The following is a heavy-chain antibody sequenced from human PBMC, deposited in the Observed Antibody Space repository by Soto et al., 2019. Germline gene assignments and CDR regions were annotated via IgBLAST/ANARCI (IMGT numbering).Heavy chain of an antibody. V-gene: IGHV3-23*01. Sequence: GGSLRLSCVASGVTCSSYAMSWVRQATQKGLEWVSTISDSGVSTYYADSVKGRFTISRDNSQKTMYLQMNSLRAEDTALYYCAKDPYGSGSYFFDYWGQGTLVTVSS. J-gene: IGHJ4*02. D-gene: IGHD3-10*01. CDR2: ISDSGVST. CDR3: AKDPYGSGSYFFDY. CDR1: GVTCSSYA.